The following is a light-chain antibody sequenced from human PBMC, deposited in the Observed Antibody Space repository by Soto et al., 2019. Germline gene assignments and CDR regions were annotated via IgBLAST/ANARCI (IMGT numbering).Light chain of an antibody. J-gene: IGKJ5*01. Sequence: EIVLPQSPATLSLSRWEGGTLSCRASQSVSSYLAWYQQKPGQAPRLLIYDASNRATGIPARFSGSGSGTDFTLTISSLEPEDFAVYYCQQRSNWPPTFGQGTRLEI. CDR1: QSVSSY. CDR2: DAS. CDR3: QQRSNWPPT. V-gene: IGKV3-11*01.